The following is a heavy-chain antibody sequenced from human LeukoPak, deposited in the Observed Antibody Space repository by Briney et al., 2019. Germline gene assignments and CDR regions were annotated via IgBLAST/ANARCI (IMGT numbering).Heavy chain of an antibody. V-gene: IGHV3-15*01. CDR2: IKSRPDGGTT. CDR3: ITVYDSVAN. Sequence: GGSLRLSCAASGFTFTNSWMDWVRQAPGKGLEWVGRIKSRPDGGTTDFAAPVKGRFTISRDDSKNTLYLHMNSLKTEDTAVYYCITVYDSVANWGRGTLVTVSS. CDR1: GFTFTNSW. J-gene: IGHJ4*02. D-gene: IGHD5-12*01.